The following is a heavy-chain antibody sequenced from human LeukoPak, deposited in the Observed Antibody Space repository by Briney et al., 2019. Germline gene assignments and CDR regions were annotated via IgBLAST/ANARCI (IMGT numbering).Heavy chain of an antibody. CDR3: AKERIVLGYCSSTSCFRSVYFDY. J-gene: IGHJ4*02. D-gene: IGHD2-2*01. CDR2: ISGSGGST. CDR1: GFTFSSYA. V-gene: IGHV3-23*01. Sequence: PGGFLRLSCAASGFTFSSYAMSWVRQAPGKGLEWVSAISGSGGSTYYADSVKGRFTISRDNSKNTLYLQMNSLRAEDTAVYYCAKERIVLGYCSSTSCFRSVYFDYWGQGTLVTVSS.